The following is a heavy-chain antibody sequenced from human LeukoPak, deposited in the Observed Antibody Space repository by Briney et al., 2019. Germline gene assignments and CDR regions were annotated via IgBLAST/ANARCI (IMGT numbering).Heavy chain of an antibody. J-gene: IGHJ5*01. Sequence: SETLSVTCAVYGGSFSGYYWSWLRQPPGNGLEWIGEINHSGSTNYNPSLKSRVTISVDTSKNQFSLKLNSVTAADTAVYFCALAPNSNWFDFWGPGTLVTVSS. CDR1: GGSFSGYY. CDR2: INHSGST. CDR3: ALAPNSNWFDF. D-gene: IGHD2-8*01. V-gene: IGHV4-34*01.